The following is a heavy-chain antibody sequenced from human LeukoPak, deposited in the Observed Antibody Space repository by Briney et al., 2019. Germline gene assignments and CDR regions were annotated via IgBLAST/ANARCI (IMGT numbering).Heavy chain of an antibody. CDR1: GFTFSTFG. J-gene: IGHJ5*02. CDR2: IQSDGSKQ. V-gene: IGHV3-33*01. Sequence: GGSLRLSCATAGFTFSTFGIHWVRQTPGKGLEWAAAIQSDGSKQYYGDSVKGRFTISRDSSKNTVYLQMNSLRDEDTAAYYCARDVDTSSHSSQLDPWG. D-gene: IGHD5-18*01. CDR3: ARDVDTSSHSSQLDP.